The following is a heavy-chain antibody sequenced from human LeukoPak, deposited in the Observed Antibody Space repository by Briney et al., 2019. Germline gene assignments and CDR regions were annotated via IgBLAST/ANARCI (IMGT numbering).Heavy chain of an antibody. CDR3: ASITGTTDSTINWFDP. CDR1: GYTFTSYG. Sequence: GASVTVSCTASGYTFTSYGISWVRQAPGQGLEWMGWISAYNGNTNYAQKLQGRVTMTTDTSTSTAYMELRSLRSDDTAVYYCASITGTTDSTINWFDPWGQGTLVTVSS. V-gene: IGHV1-18*01. J-gene: IGHJ5*02. CDR2: ISAYNGNT. D-gene: IGHD1-20*01.